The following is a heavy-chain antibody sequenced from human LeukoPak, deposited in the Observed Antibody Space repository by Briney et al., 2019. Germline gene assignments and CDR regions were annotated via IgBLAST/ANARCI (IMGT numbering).Heavy chain of an antibody. CDR2: VHYSGTT. J-gene: IGHJ4*02. Sequence: TSETLSLTCTVSAGSISSGYWSWIRQSPGQGLEWIGYVHYSGTTKYNPSLKSRVSISVDTSKNQFSLTLSSVTAADTAVYYCAKTHHRLSSSGWYISFDYWGQGTLVTVSS. D-gene: IGHD6-19*01. CDR1: AGSISSGY. CDR3: AKTHHRLSSSGWYISFDY. V-gene: IGHV4-59*01.